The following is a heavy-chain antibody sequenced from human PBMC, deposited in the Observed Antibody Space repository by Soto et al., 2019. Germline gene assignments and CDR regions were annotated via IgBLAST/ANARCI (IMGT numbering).Heavy chain of an antibody. J-gene: IGHJ6*02. V-gene: IGHV1-69*13. CDR2: IIPIFGTA. D-gene: IGHD6-19*01. CDR3: ARGKDSSGWSIALGEGYGMDV. Sequence: SVKVSCKASGGTFSSYAISWVRQAPGQGLEWMGGIIPIFGTANYAQKFQGRVTITADESTSTAYMELSSLRSEDTAVYYCARGKDSSGWSIALGEGYGMDVWGQGTTVTVSS. CDR1: GGTFSSYA.